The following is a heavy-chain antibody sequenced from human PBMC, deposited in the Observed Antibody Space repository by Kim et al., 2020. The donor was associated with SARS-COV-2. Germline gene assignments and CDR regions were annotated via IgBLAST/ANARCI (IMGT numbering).Heavy chain of an antibody. CDR1: GFTFNSYW. Sequence: GGSLRLSCAASGFTFNSYWMHWVRQAPGKGLVWVSRINSDGSSTSYADSVKGRFTISRDNAKNTLYLQMNSLRAEDTAVYYCRVPYQQRYYYYGMDVWGQGTTVTVSS. V-gene: IGHV3-74*01. CDR2: INSDGSST. CDR3: RVPYQQRYYYYGMDV. J-gene: IGHJ6*02. D-gene: IGHD2-2*01.